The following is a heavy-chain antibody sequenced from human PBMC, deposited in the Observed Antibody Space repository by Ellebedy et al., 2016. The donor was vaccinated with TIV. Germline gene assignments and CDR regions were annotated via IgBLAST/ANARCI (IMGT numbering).Heavy chain of an antibody. J-gene: IGHJ3*02. D-gene: IGHD2-21*02. Sequence: GESLKISCAASGFTFSSYSMNWVRQAPGKGLEWVSSIISSTSYIYYADSVKGRFTISRDNAKNSLYLQMNSLRAEDTAVYYCARDFLRAGDFHDFDIWGQGTMVTVSS. CDR3: ARDFLRAGDFHDFDI. CDR2: IISSTSYI. V-gene: IGHV3-21*01. CDR1: GFTFSSYS.